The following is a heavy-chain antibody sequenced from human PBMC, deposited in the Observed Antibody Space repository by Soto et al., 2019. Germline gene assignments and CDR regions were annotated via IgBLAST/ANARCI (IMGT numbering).Heavy chain of an antibody. CDR3: ATAQYYYGSGSYYNGYYGMDV. Sequence: VASVKVSCKASGYTFTGYYMHWVRQAPGQGLEWMGWINPNSGGTNYAQKFQGWVTMTRDTSISTAYMELSRLRSGDTAVYYCATAQYYYGSGSYYNGYYGMDVWGQGTTVTVS. V-gene: IGHV1-2*04. CDR1: GYTFTGYY. J-gene: IGHJ6*02. CDR2: INPNSGGT. D-gene: IGHD3-10*01.